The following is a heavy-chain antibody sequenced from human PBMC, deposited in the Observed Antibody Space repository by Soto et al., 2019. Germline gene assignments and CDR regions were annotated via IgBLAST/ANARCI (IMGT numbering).Heavy chain of an antibody. CDR1: GDTFTSYA. CDR2: INAGNGNT. V-gene: IGHV1-3*01. Sequence: ASVKVSCKASGDTFTSYAMHWVRQAPGQRLEWMGWINAGNGNTKYSQKFQGRVTITRDTSASTAYMELSSLRSEDTAVYYCARKYYYDSSGHNWFDPWGQGTLVTVSS. D-gene: IGHD3-22*01. CDR3: ARKYYYDSSGHNWFDP. J-gene: IGHJ5*02.